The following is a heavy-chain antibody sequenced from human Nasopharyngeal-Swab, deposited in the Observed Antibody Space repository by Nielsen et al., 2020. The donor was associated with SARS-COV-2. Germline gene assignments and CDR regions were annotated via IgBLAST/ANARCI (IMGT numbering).Heavy chain of an antibody. J-gene: IGHJ5*02. CDR3: ARDFRLDRVPNWFDP. D-gene: IGHD2-2*03. Sequence: GGSLRLSCAASGFTFSSYWMSWVRQAPGKGLEWVANIKQGGSDKYYVDSVKGRFTISRDNAKNSLYLQMNSLRAEDTAVYYCARDFRLDRVPNWFDPWGQGTLVTVSS. CDR1: GFTFSSYW. CDR2: IKQGGSDK. V-gene: IGHV3-7*01.